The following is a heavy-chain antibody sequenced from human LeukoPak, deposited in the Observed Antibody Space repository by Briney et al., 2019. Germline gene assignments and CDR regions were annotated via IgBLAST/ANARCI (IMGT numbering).Heavy chain of an antibody. V-gene: IGHV3-7*01. CDR2: IKQDGSEK. CDR3: AGGPGTLGYSSGWYAVN. CDR1: GFTFSSYL. J-gene: IGHJ4*02. D-gene: IGHD6-19*01. Sequence: PGGSLRLSCTPSGFTFSSYLMSWVRQVPGKGLEWVANIKQDGSEKNYVDSVKGRFTISRDNAKNSLYLQMNSLRAEDTAVYYCAGGPGTLGYSSGWYAVNWGQGTLVTVSS.